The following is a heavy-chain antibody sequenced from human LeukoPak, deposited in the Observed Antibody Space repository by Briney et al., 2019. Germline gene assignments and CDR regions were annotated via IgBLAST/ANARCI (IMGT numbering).Heavy chain of an antibody. D-gene: IGHD3-16*01. J-gene: IGHJ4*02. V-gene: IGHV4-4*07. CDR1: GGSISSYY. CDR2: IYTSGRT. CDR3: ARERGLGGVLSDY. Sequence: PSETLSLTCTVSGGSISSYYWSWIRQPAGKGLEWIGRIYTSGRTNYNPSLKSRVTISVDKSKNQFSLKLSSVTAADTAVYYCARERGLGGVLSDYWGQGTLVTVSS.